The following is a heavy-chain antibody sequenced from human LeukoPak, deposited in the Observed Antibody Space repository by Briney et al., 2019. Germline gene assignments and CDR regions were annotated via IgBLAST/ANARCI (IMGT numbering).Heavy chain of an antibody. V-gene: IGHV3-30*18. Sequence: PGGSLRLSCAASGFSLSDYGMHWVRQAPGKGLEWVAFISYDGSNKDFADSVKGRFTISRDNSKNTLYPQMNSLRAEDTALYSCAKVRDCGGDCLDYWGQGTLVTVSS. CDR2: ISYDGSNK. D-gene: IGHD2-21*01. J-gene: IGHJ4*02. CDR3: AKVRDCGGDCLDY. CDR1: GFSLSDYG.